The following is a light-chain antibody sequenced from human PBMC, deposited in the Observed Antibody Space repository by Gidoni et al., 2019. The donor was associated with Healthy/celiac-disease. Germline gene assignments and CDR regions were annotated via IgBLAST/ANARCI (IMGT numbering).Light chain of an antibody. CDR3: QQYNSWPYT. V-gene: IGKV3-15*01. J-gene: IGKJ2*01. CDR1: QSVSSY. CDR2: GAS. Sequence: EIVMTQSPAPLSVSPGERATLSCRASQSVSSYLAWYQQKPGQAPRLLIYGASTRATGIPARFSGSGSGTEFTLTISSLQSEDFAVYYCQQYNSWPYTFGQGTKLEIK.